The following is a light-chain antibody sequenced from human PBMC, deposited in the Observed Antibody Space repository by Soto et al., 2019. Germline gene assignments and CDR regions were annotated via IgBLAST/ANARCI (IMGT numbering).Light chain of an antibody. CDR1: QSVSTW. CDR2: DAS. J-gene: IGKJ1*01. V-gene: IGKV1-5*01. CDR3: QQYHNWT. Sequence: DIQMTQSPSTLSASVGDSVTVTCRASQSVSTWLAWYQQKPGKAPKLLIYDASSFESGVPSRFSGSGSGTEFTLTISSLQPDDFATYYCQQYHNWTFGQGTKLDIK.